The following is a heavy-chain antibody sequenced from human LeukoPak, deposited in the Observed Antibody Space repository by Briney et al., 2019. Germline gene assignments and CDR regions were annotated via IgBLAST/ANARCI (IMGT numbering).Heavy chain of an antibody. J-gene: IGHJ4*02. Sequence: GGSLRLSCAASGLTFSNYWMSWVRQAPGKGLEWVANIKTDGTEKYYVDSVKGRFTISRDNAKNSLYLHMNSLRAEDTAVYYCARGGGSYYLGQGTLVTVSS. CDR3: ARGGGSYY. V-gene: IGHV3-7*01. CDR1: GLTFSNYW. CDR2: IKTDGTEK. D-gene: IGHD1-26*01.